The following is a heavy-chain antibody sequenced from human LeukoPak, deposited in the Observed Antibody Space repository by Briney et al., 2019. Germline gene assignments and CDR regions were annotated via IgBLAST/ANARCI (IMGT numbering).Heavy chain of an antibody. J-gene: IGHJ3*01. CDR3: GTGSAFDV. Sequence: TGGSLRLSCAASGFTFSNAYMSWVCQAPGKGLEWVGRIKHKVEGGTTDYAAPVKGRFTISRDDSTSTLYLQMNSLKTEDTAVYYCGTGSAFDVWGQGTMVTVSS. CDR2: IKHKVEGGTT. CDR1: GFTFSNAY. D-gene: IGHD1-1*01. V-gene: IGHV3-15*01.